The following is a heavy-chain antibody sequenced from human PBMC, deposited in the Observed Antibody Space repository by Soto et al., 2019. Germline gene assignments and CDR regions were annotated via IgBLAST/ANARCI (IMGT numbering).Heavy chain of an antibody. D-gene: IGHD3-10*01. CDR2: ISGYNGNT. Sequence: QVQLVQSGAEVKKPGASVKVSCKASGYTFTSYGVSWVRQAPGQGHEWMGWISGYNGNTNYAQKLQGRVTMTTDTPTSTAYTELRSLRTEDTAAYYCARAGKYFYGSGSPYYSSRDVWGQVITVSVSS. CDR1: GYTFTSYG. CDR3: ARAGKYFYGSGSPYYSSRDV. J-gene: IGHJ6*02. V-gene: IGHV1-18*04.